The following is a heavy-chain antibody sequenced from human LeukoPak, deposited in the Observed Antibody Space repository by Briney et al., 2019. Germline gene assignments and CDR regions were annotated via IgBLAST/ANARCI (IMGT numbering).Heavy chain of an antibody. CDR1: GLTVSSSS. CDR2: ISSDGNT. CDR3: ARGQGQFSSPWQWGPRRKNFYYYGMDV. Sequence: GGSLRLSCAASGLTVSSSSMNWVRPGPGKGVEWVSVISSDGNTYYADSVKGSFTISRDNSRNTLSLQMHGLRADDTAVYYCARGQGQFSSPWQWGPRRKNFYYYGMDVWGQGTTVTVSS. D-gene: IGHD6-19*01. J-gene: IGHJ6*02. V-gene: IGHV3-66*01.